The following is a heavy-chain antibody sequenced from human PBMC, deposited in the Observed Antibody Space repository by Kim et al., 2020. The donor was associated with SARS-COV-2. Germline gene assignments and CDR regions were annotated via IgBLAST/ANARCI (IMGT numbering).Heavy chain of an antibody. CDR1: GYTFTSYG. Sequence: ASVKVSCKASGYTFTSYGISWVRQAPGQGLEWLGWVGAYNGDTNYAQNLQGRVTLTTDTFTSTAFLELRSLRSDDTAVYFCARVWGYGDVTSDYWGQGTL. D-gene: IGHD4-17*01. V-gene: IGHV1-18*01. CDR2: VGAYNGDT. J-gene: IGHJ4*02. CDR3: ARVWGYGDVTSDY.